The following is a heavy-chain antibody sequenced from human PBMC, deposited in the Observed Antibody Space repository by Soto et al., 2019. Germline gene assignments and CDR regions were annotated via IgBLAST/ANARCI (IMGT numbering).Heavy chain of an antibody. V-gene: IGHV4-39*01. J-gene: IGHJ6*02. CDR3: ARLDLAYYGLDV. CDR1: GASISSKSYY. D-gene: IGHD3-9*01. CDR2: IFYAGDT. Sequence: QLQLQESGPGLVKPSATLSLTCSVSGASISSKSYYWAWIRQPPGKGLEWIGNIFYAGDTYYTPSLESRLTISVDLTQNQFSLRLSFVTAADTALYYCARLDLAYYGLDVWGQGATVLVSS.